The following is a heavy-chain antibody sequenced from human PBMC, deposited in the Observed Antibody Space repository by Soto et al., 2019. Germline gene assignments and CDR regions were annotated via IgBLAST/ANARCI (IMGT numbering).Heavy chain of an antibody. CDR1: GGSISSSSYY. J-gene: IGHJ6*02. CDR3: ARHGIAVAENYYYYGMDV. D-gene: IGHD6-19*01. V-gene: IGHV4-39*01. CDR2: SYYSGST. Sequence: LSLTCTVSGGSISSSSYYWGWIRQPPGKGLEWIGSSYYSGSTYYNPSLKSRVTISVDTSKNQFSLKLSSVTAADTAVYYCARHGIAVAENYYYYGMDVWGQGTTVTVAS.